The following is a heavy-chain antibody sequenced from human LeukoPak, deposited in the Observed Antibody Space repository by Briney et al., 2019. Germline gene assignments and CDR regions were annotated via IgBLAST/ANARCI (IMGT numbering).Heavy chain of an antibody. CDR1: GYSISSGYY. D-gene: IGHD1-26*01. CDR3: ARPVSAGATTDAFDI. Sequence: PSETLSLTCAVSGYSISSGYYWGWIRQPPGKGLEWIGSIYHSGSTYYNPPLKSRVTISVDTSKNQFSLKLSSVTAADTAVYYCARPVSAGATTDAFDIWGQGTTVTVSS. CDR2: IYHSGST. J-gene: IGHJ3*02. V-gene: IGHV4-38-2*01.